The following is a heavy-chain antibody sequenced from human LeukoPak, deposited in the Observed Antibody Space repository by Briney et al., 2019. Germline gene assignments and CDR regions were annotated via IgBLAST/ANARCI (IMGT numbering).Heavy chain of an antibody. V-gene: IGHV3-66*01. CDR3: ARYGSHAFDI. CDR1: GFTVSNNY. Sequence: GGSLRLSCAASGFTVSNNYMTWVRQAPGKGLEWVSVIYSGGNTYYADSVKGRFTISRDNSKNTLYLQMNSLRAEDTAVYYCARYGSHAFDIWGQGTMVTVSS. CDR2: IYSGGNT. D-gene: IGHD3-10*01. J-gene: IGHJ3*02.